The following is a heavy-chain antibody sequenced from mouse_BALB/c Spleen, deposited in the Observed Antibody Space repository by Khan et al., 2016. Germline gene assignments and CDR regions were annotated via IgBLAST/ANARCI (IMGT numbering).Heavy chain of an antibody. CDR1: GYTFSNYW. CDR2: ILPGNANS. CDR3: ARAWYSMDY. Sequence: VQLEKAGAELMKPGASVKISCKATGYTFSNYWIEWVKQRPGHGLEWIGDILPGNANSNYNENLKGKATLTADTSSNTAYMQLSSLTSEDSAVYYCARAWYSMDYWGQGTSVTVSS. J-gene: IGHJ4*01. V-gene: IGHV1-9*01.